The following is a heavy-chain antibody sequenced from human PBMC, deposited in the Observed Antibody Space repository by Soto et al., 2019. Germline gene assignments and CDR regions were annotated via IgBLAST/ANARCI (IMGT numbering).Heavy chain of an antibody. Sequence: SETLSLTCTVSGGSISSYYWSWIRQPAGKGLEWIGRIYTSGSTNYNPSLKSRVTMSVDTSKNQFSLKLGSVTAADTAVYYCARGSADYYDSSGYRPFDYWGQGTLVTVSS. CDR1: GGSISSYY. J-gene: IGHJ4*02. V-gene: IGHV4-4*07. CDR3: ARGSADYYDSSGYRPFDY. D-gene: IGHD3-22*01. CDR2: IYTSGST.